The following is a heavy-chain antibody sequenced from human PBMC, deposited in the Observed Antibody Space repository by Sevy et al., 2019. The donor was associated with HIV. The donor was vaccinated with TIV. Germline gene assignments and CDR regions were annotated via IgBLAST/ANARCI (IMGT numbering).Heavy chain of an antibody. J-gene: IGHJ6*02. CDR3: AKDFTGYNGMDV. V-gene: IGHV3-30*18. Sequence: GESLKISCIVSGISFTTSGMHWVRQAPGKGLEWVAVISYHGRDKFYAESVKGRSTISRDNSKNMLYLQMHSLRAEDTGVYYCAKDFTGYNGMDVWGQGTVLTVSS. CDR2: ISYHGRDK. D-gene: IGHD3-9*01. CDR1: GISFTTSG.